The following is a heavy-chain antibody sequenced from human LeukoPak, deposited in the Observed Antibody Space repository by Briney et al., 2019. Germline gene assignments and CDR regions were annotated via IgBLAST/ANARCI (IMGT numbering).Heavy chain of an antibody. V-gene: IGHV3-74*01. CDR2: INSDGSIT. CDR3: ARAVGGYDNF. Sequence: QPGGSLRLSCVASGFTFSSSWMHWVRQAPGEGLVWVSHINSDGSITNYADSVKGRFTISRDNAKNTLYLQMNSLRAEDTALYYCARAVGGYDNFWGQGTLVTVSA. D-gene: IGHD5-12*01. J-gene: IGHJ4*02. CDR1: GFTFSSSW.